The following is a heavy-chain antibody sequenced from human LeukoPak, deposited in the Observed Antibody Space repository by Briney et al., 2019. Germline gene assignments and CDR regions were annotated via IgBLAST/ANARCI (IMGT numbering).Heavy chain of an antibody. CDR1: GDSINSRSGW. V-gene: IGHV4-4*02. Sequence: PSETLSLTCTVSGDSINSRSGWWSWVRQPPGTGLEWIGEIFETGSTYYNPSLKSRVTMSVDKSKNQFSLRLTFVTAADTAIYYCANLDWRAVAGLDYWGQGNLVTVSS. D-gene: IGHD6-19*01. CDR3: ANLDWRAVAGLDY. J-gene: IGHJ4*02. CDR2: IFETGST.